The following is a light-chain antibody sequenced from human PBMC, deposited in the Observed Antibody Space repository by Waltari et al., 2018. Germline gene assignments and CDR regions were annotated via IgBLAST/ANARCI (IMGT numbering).Light chain of an antibody. Sequence: MQVTQSPSSLSASVGARVTITCQASKDSNNFLNWYQQKPGKAPKVVIYYAFNLATVVTSKFSGSGSGTDYTFTISSLQTEDIATYYWQQYNALRVTVGGGTKVEIK. CDR1: KDSNNF. CDR3: QQYNALRVT. J-gene: IGKJ4*01. V-gene: IGKV1-33*01. CDR2: YAF.